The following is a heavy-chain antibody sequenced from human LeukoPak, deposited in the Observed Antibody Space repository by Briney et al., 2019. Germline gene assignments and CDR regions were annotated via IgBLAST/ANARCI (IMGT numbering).Heavy chain of an antibody. Sequence: SQTLSLTCTVSGGSISSGGYYWSWIRQHPGKGLEWIGYIYYSGSTYYNPSLKSRVTISVDTSKNQFSLKLSSVTAADTAVHYCAKLSTSYFDYWGQGTLVTVSS. CDR2: IYYSGST. J-gene: IGHJ4*02. V-gene: IGHV4-31*03. D-gene: IGHD2/OR15-2a*01. CDR1: GGSISSGGYY. CDR3: AKLSTSYFDY.